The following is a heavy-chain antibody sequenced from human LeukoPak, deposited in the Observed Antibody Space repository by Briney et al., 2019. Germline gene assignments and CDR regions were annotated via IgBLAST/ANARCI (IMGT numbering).Heavy chain of an antibody. J-gene: IGHJ4*02. CDR2: ISSSGSTI. V-gene: IGHV3-48*03. Sequence: GGSLRLSCAASGFTFSSYEMNWVRQAPGKGLEWVSYISSSGSTIYYADSVKGRFTISRDNAKNSPYLQMNSLRAEDTAVYYCARGTSGWPRGYFDYWGQGTLVTVSS. D-gene: IGHD6-19*01. CDR1: GFTFSSYE. CDR3: ARGTSGWPRGYFDY.